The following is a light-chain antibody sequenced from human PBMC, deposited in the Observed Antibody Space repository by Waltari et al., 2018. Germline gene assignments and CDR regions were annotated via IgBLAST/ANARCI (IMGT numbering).Light chain of an antibody. V-gene: IGLV2-14*03. CDR2: GVS. Sequence: QSALPQPASVSGSPGQSLTISCAGTSSDVGAYNFVSWYQQHAGKAPKVMIYGVSNRPSGVSNRVSGSKSGNTASLTISGLQAEDEADYYCKSYTNSNTYVFGTGTKVTVL. CDR3: KSYTNSNTYV. CDR1: SSDVGAYNF. J-gene: IGLJ1*01.